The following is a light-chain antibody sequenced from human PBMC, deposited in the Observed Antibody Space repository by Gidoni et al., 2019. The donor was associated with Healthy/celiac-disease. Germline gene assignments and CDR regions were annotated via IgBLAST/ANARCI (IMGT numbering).Light chain of an antibody. CDR2: AAS. J-gene: IGKJ2*03. CDR3: QQLNSYPRS. Sequence: DIQLTQSPSFLSASVGDRVTITCRASQSISRYLTWYQQKPGKAPKLLIYAASTLQSGVPSRFCGSGSGTEFTLPISSLQPEDFATYYCQQLNSYPRSFXXXTKLEIK. V-gene: IGKV1-9*01. CDR1: QSISRY.